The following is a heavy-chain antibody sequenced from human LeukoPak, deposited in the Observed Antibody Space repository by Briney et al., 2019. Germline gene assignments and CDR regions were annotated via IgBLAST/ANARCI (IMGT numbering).Heavy chain of an antibody. CDR2: IYYSGST. CDR3: TEYRGGAFDI. V-gene: IGHV4-31*03. CDR1: GGSISSGGYY. D-gene: IGHD2-2*01. Sequence: SQTLSLTCTVSGGSISSGGYYWSWIRQHPGKGLEWIGYIYYSGSTYYNPSLKSRVTISVDTSKNQFSLKLSSVPAADTAVYYCTEYRGGAFDIWGQGTMVTVSS. J-gene: IGHJ3*02.